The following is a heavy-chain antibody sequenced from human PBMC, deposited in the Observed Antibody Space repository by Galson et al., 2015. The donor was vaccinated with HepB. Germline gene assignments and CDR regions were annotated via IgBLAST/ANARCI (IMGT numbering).Heavy chain of an antibody. CDR1: GYTFTGSV. V-gene: IGHV7-4-1*02. J-gene: IGHJ6*03. CDR3: ARSPLRFLDWLPYYDDSYIDV. CDR2: MNTNTGKP. D-gene: IGHD3-3*01. Sequence: SVKVSCKASGYTFTGSVVNWVRQAPGQGLEWMGWMNTNTGKPTYAPGFAGRFVFSLDTSVTTAYLQISSLETDDTAVYYCARSPLRFLDWLPYYDDSYIDVRGEGTTVTLSS.